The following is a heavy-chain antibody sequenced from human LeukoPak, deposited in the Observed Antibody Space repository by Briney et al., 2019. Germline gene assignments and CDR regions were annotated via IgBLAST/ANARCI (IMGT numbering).Heavy chain of an antibody. V-gene: IGHV3-23*01. J-gene: IGHJ3*01. CDR2: ISRTGGDT. CDR3: ARRAADDAFDL. Sequence: GGSLRLSCGASGFTFSSSAMCWVRQAPGKGLEWVSGISRTGGDTYYADSVKGRFTISRDTSKNTLFLQMNSLRAEDTAVYYCARRAADDAFDLWGQGTLVTVSS. CDR1: GFTFSSSA.